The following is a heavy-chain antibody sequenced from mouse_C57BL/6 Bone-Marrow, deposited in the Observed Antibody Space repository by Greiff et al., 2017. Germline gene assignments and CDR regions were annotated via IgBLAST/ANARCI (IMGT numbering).Heavy chain of an antibody. V-gene: IGHV1-64*01. CDR2: IHPNSGST. CDR3: ARKTQRAWFAY. J-gene: IGHJ3*01. CDR1: GYTFTSYW. Sequence: QVQLQQPGAELVKPGASVKLSCKASGYTFTSYWMHWVKQRPGQGLEWIGMIHPNSGSTNYNEKFKSKATLTVDKSSSTAYMHLSSLTSADSAVYFCARKTQRAWFAYWGQGTLVTVSA.